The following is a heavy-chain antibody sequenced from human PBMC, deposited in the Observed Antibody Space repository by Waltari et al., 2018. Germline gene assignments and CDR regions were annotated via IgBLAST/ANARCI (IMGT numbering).Heavy chain of an antibody. CDR3: ARDLTISSSPSDY. V-gene: IGHV3-53*01. CDR2: IYSGGST. Sequence: EVQLVESGGGLIQPGGSLRLSCAASGFTVSSNYMSWVRQAPGKGLEWVSVIYSGGSTYYADSVKGRFTISRNNSKNPLYLQMNSLRAEDTAVYYCARDLTISSSPSDYWGQGTLVTVSS. CDR1: GFTVSSNY. D-gene: IGHD6-6*01. J-gene: IGHJ4*02.